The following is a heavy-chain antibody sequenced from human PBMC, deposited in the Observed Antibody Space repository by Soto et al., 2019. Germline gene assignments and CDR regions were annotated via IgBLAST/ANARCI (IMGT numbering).Heavy chain of an antibody. CDR1: GYSFTCYW. D-gene: IGHD3-16*01. CDR3: TRDLFSYDYSGILWFDP. CDR2: IYPGDSDT. Sequence: GESLKISCKGSGYSFTCYWIGWVRQMPGKGLEWMGIIYPGDSDTRYSPSFQGQVTISADKSISTAYLQWSSLKASDTAVYYCTRDLFSYDYSGILWFDPWGQGTLVTVSS. V-gene: IGHV5-51*01. J-gene: IGHJ5*02.